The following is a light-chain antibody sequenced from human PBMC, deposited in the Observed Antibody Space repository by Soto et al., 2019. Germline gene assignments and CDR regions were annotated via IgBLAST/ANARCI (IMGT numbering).Light chain of an antibody. V-gene: IGLV7-46*01. CDR3: VLSYSGAHAV. Sequence: QAVVTQEPSLTVSPGGTVTLTCGSSTGAVTSGHYPYWVQPKPGPAPGTRIYDTSNKHSWTPARFSGSILWGKAALTLAGAQPADEAAYYCVLSYSGAHAVVGGGTQLTGL. CDR2: DTS. CDR1: TGAVTSGHY. J-gene: IGLJ7*01.